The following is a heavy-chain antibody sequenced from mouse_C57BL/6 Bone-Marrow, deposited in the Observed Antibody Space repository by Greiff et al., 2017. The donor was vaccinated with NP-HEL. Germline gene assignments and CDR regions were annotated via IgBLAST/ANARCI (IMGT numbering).Heavy chain of an antibody. V-gene: IGHV14-4*01. Sequence: VQLKQSGAELVRPGASVKLSCTASGFNIKDDYMHWVKQRPEQGLEWIGWIDPENGDTEYASKVQGKATITADTSSNTAYLQLSSLTSDDTAVYYCTTTGTGYFDVWGTGTTVTVSS. CDR1: GFNIKDDY. CDR2: IDPENGDT. J-gene: IGHJ1*03. CDR3: TTTGTGYFDV. D-gene: IGHD4-1*01.